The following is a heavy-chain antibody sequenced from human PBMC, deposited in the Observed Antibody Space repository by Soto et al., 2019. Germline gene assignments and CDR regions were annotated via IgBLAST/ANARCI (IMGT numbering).Heavy chain of an antibody. D-gene: IGHD3-9*01. J-gene: IGHJ4*02. CDR2: ISVYNGNT. Sequence: ASVKVSCKASGYSFIGYGLSWVRQAPGQGLEWMGWISVYNGNTNYAQNFQGRVTVTPDTSTSTVYMELSGLRSDDTGVYYCARAAYRSLWFLSHWAQGTLVTVSS. CDR1: GYSFIGYG. V-gene: IGHV1-18*01. CDR3: ARAAYRSLWFLSH.